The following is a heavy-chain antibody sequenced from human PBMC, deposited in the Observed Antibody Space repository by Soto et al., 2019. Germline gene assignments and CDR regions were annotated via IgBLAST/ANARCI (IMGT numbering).Heavy chain of an antibody. J-gene: IGHJ4*02. Sequence: GGSLRLSCAASGFTFSSYWMSWVRQAPGKGLEWVANIKQDGSEKYYVDSVKGRFTISRDNAKNSLYLQMNSLRAEDTAVYYCARDLYYDFWSGYPGYSGQGTLVTVSS. D-gene: IGHD3-3*01. CDR1: GFTFSSYW. V-gene: IGHV3-7*01. CDR3: ARDLYYDFWSGYPGY. CDR2: IKQDGSEK.